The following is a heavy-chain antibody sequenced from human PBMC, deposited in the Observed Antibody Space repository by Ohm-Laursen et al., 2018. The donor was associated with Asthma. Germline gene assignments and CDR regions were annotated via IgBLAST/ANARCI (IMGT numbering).Heavy chain of an antibody. J-gene: IGHJ4*02. CDR2: ISYDGSNK. Sequence: SLRLSCAASGFTFSSYAMHWVRQAPGKGLEWVAVISYDGSNKYYADSVKGRFTISRDNSKNTLYLQMNSLRAEDTAVYYCARGRDGFDYWGQGTLVTVTS. CDR3: ARGRDGFDY. CDR1: GFTFSSYA. V-gene: IGHV3-30-3*01.